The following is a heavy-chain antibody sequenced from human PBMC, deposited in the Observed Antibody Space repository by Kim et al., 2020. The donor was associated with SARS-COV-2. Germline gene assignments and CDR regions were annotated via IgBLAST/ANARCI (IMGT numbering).Heavy chain of an antibody. Sequence: SVKGRFTISRDNSKNRLYLHMNSLRAEDTAVYYCAKDRGAGGVPDAFDIWGQGTMVTVSS. CDR3: AKDRGAGGVPDAFDI. J-gene: IGHJ3*02. D-gene: IGHD6-25*01. V-gene: IGHV3-30*02.